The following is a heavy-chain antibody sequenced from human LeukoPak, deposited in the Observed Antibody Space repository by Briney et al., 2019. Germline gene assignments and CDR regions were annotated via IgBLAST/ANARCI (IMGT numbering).Heavy chain of an antibody. CDR3: ARGGGTYYYDSSGYYYY. Sequence: QTGGSLRLSCAASGFTFSSYWMSWVRQAPGKGLEWVANIKQDGSEKYYVDSVKGRLTISTENAKNALYLQMNSLRAEDTAVYYCARGGGTYYYDSSGYYYYWGQGTLVTVSS. D-gene: IGHD3-22*01. CDR1: GFTFSSYW. J-gene: IGHJ4*02. CDR2: IKQDGSEK. V-gene: IGHV3-7*04.